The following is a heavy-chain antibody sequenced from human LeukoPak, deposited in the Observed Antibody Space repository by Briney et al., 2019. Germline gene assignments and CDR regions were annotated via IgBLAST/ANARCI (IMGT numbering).Heavy chain of an antibody. Sequence: SETLSLTCTVAYDSISSYYWSWIRQPPGKGLEWIGYIHNGGSTMYNPSLKSRLAMSLDTSKNQFSLNLNSVTAADTAVYYCARGIRGAADYWGQGTLVTVSS. CDR3: ARGIRGAADY. CDR1: YDSISSYY. CDR2: IHNGGST. D-gene: IGHD3-16*01. V-gene: IGHV4-59*01. J-gene: IGHJ4*02.